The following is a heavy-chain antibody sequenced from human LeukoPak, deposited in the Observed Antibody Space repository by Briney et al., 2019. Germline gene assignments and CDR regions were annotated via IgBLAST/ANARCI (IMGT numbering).Heavy chain of an antibody. J-gene: IGHJ4*02. V-gene: IGHV1-24*01. CDR3: ATTIVGATPFDY. D-gene: IGHD1-26*01. Sequence: ASVKVSCKVSGYTLTELSMHWVRQAPGKGLEWMGGFDPEDGETIYAQKFQGRVTMTEDTSTDTAYVELSSLRSEDTAVYYCATTIVGATPFDYWGQGTLVTVSS. CDR1: GYTLTELS. CDR2: FDPEDGET.